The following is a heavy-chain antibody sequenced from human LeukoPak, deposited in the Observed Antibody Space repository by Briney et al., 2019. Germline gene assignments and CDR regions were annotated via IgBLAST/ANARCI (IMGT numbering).Heavy chain of an antibody. J-gene: IGHJ6*03. Sequence: ASVKVSCKASGYTFTSYYMHWVRQAPGQGLEWMGIINPSGGSTSYAQKFQGRVTMTRDTSTSTVYMELSSLRSEDTAVYYCARAGTDSGSYYCYMDVWGKGTTVTVSS. CDR1: GYTFTSYY. V-gene: IGHV1-46*01. CDR3: ARAGTDSGSYYCYMDV. D-gene: IGHD1-26*01. CDR2: INPSGGST.